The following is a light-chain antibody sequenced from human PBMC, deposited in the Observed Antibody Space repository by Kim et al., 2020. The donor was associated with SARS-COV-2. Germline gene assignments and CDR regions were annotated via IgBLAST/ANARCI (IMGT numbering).Light chain of an antibody. CDR3: QQYGSSPWT. CDR2: GAS. CDR1: QSVSSSY. Sequence: LSPGERATLSCRASQSVSSSYLAWYQQKPGQAPRLLISGASSRATGIPDRFSGSGSGTDFTLTISRLEPEDFAVYYCQQYGSSPWTFGQGTKVDIK. J-gene: IGKJ1*01. V-gene: IGKV3-20*01.